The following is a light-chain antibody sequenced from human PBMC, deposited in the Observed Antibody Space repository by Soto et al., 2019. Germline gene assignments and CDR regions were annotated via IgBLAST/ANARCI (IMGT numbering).Light chain of an antibody. CDR2: SAS. V-gene: IGKV1-27*01. J-gene: IGKJ5*01. CDR3: KKFNTAPLT. Sequence: DIQMTQSPSSLSASVGDRVTITCRARQDISVYLAWYQQKPGKVPKLLIYSASTLQSGVPSRFSGSGSGTDFTLTISSLQPADVATYYCKKFNTAPLTFGQGTRLEIK. CDR1: QDISVY.